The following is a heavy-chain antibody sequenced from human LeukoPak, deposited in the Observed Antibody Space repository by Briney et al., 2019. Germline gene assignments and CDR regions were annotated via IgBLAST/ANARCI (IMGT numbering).Heavy chain of an antibody. CDR1: GGSISSSSYY. CDR2: IYYSGST. Sequence: KSSETLSLTCTVSGGSISSSSYYWGWIRQPPGKGLEWIGSIYYSGSTYYNPSLKSRVTISVDTSKNQFSLKLSSVTAADTAVYYCARQKSKGVPFDIWGQGTMVTVSS. J-gene: IGHJ3*02. V-gene: IGHV4-39*01. D-gene: IGHD1-1*01. CDR3: ARQKSKGVPFDI.